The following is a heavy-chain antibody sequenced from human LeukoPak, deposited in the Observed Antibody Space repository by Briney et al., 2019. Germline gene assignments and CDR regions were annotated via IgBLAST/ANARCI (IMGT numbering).Heavy chain of an antibody. CDR2: MYSSGST. Sequence: SESLSLTCTVSGGSIGSYYWTWIRQSAGEGLEWIGRMYSSGSTNYNPSLKSRVTMSVDTSKNQVSLRLISVTAADAAVYYCARVSSGGRYDYWGQGTLDTVSS. J-gene: IGHJ4*02. CDR3: ARVSSGGRYDY. CDR1: GGSIGSYY. V-gene: IGHV4-4*07. D-gene: IGHD2-15*01.